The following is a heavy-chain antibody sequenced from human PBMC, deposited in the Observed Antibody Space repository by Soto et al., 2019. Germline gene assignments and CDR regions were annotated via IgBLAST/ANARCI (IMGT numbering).Heavy chain of an antibody. CDR3: ASIKTMIVAIYAFDI. J-gene: IGHJ3*02. D-gene: IGHD3-22*01. CDR2: INTYNGNT. Sequence: QVQLIQSGAEVKKPGASVKVSCKASGYTFTNYGISWVRQAPGQGLEWMGWINTYNGNTNYIQRVQDRVTMTTDITTSTAYIEVRSLRSDEQAVYYCASIKTMIVAIYAFDIWGQGTMVTVSS. V-gene: IGHV1-18*01. CDR1: GYTFTNYG.